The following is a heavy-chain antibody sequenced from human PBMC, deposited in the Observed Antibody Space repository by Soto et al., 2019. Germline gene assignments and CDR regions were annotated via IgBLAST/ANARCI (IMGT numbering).Heavy chain of an antibody. CDR3: ARDQGIPAEDYYYYYGMDF. CDR2: TYYRSKWYN. Sequence: SQTLSLTCAISGDSVSSNSAAWNWIRQSPSRGLEWLGRTYYRSKWYNDYAVSVKSRITINPDTSKNQFSLQLNSVTPEDTAVYYCARDQGIPAEDYYYYYGMDFWGQGTTVTVCS. V-gene: IGHV6-1*01. J-gene: IGHJ6*02. CDR1: GDSVSSNSAA. D-gene: IGHD6-13*01.